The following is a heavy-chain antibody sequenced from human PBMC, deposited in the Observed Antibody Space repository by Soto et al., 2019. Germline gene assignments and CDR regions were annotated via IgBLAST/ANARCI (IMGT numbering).Heavy chain of an antibody. J-gene: IGHJ3*02. CDR1: GYTFTSYG. CDR2: IIPIFGTA. CDR3: AREPYDYVWGSYRKAFDI. Sequence: SVKVSCKASGYTFTSYGFSWVRQAPGQGLEWMGGIIPIFGTANYAQKFQGRVTITADESTSTAYMELSSLRSEDTAVYYCAREPYDYVWGSYRKAFDIWGQGTMVTVSS. D-gene: IGHD3-16*02. V-gene: IGHV1-69*13.